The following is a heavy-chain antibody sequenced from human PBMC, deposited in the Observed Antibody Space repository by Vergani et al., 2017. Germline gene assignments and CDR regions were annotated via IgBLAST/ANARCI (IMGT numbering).Heavy chain of an antibody. CDR2: ISNSGNTI. D-gene: IGHD3-3*01. CDR3: ASGSSGFFTLTSPNWFDP. Sequence: QVQLVESGGGLVKPGGSLRLSCAASGFTFSDYYMSWIRQAPGKGLEWVSYISNSGNTINYADSVKGRFIVSRDNAKKSLYLQMNSLRVEDTAVYYCASGSSGFFTLTSPNWFDPWGQGTLVTVS. CDR1: GFTFSDYY. J-gene: IGHJ5*02. V-gene: IGHV3-11*04.